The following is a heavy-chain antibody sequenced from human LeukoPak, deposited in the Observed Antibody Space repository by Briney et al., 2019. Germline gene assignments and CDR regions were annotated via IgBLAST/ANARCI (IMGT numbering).Heavy chain of an antibody. J-gene: IGHJ3*02. CDR1: GFTFSSFV. D-gene: IGHD4-23*01. CDR3: AKKYGGNSDTAFDI. CDR2: ISGSGGST. V-gene: IGHV3-23*01. Sequence: GGSLRLSCAASGFTFSSFVMSWVRQAPGKGLEWVSGISGSGGSTYYADSVKGRFTISRDNSKNTVYVQMNSLRAEDTAVYYCAKKYGGNSDTAFDIWGQGTMVTVSS.